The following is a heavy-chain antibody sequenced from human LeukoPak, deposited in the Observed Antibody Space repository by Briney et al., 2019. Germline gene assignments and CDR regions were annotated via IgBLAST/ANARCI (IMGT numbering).Heavy chain of an antibody. CDR3: AKDRTRQAY. Sequence: GGSLRLSCAASGFTLSNYWMNWVRQTPGKGLEWVANIKEDGSDEYYVDSLKGRFTISRDNAKNSLYLQMNSLRAEDTAVYYCAKDRTRQAYWGQGTLVTVSS. V-gene: IGHV3-7*03. CDR1: GFTLSNYW. J-gene: IGHJ4*02. CDR2: IKEDGSDE. D-gene: IGHD3-3*01.